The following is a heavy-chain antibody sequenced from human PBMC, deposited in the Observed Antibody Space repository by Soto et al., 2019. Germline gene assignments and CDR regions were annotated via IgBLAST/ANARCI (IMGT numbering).Heavy chain of an antibody. V-gene: IGHV3-30-3*01. CDR2: ISYDGSNK. CDR3: ARDGGYSSSWLDY. Sequence: QVQLVESGGGVVQPGRSLRLSCAASGFTFSSYAMHWVRQAPGKGLEWVAVISYDGSNKYYADSVKGRFTISRDNSKNTLYLQRNSLRAEDTAVYYCARDGGYSSSWLDYWGQGTLVTVSS. CDR1: GFTFSSYA. D-gene: IGHD6-13*01. J-gene: IGHJ4*02.